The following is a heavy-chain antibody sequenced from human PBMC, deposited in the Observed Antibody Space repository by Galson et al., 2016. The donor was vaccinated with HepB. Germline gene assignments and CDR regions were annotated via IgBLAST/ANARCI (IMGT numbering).Heavy chain of an antibody. CDR1: GGSISSSSYY. CDR2: IYYSGST. V-gene: IGHV4-39*01. CDR3: ARPGYSDYDRSTLDYYYVMDV. Sequence: SETLSLTCTVSGGSISSSSYYWGWIRQPPGKGLEWIGSIYYSGSTYYNPSLKSRVTISVDTSKNQFSLKLSSVTAADTAVYYCARPGYSDYDRSTLDYYYVMDVWGKGTTVTVSS. J-gene: IGHJ6*04. D-gene: IGHD5-12*01.